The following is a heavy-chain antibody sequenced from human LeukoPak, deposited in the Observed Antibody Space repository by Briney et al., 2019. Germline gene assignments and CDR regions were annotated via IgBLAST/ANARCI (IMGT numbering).Heavy chain of an antibody. D-gene: IGHD2-8*01. J-gene: IGHJ4*02. V-gene: IGHV1-18*01. CDR3: ARGPKKYCTNGVCWFDY. CDR1: GYTFTSYG. CDR2: ISAYNGNT. Sequence: GASVKVSCKASGYTFTSYGISWVRRAPGQGLEWMGWISAYNGNTNYAQKLQGRVTMTTDTSTSTAYMELRSLRSDDTAVYYCARGPKKYCTNGVCWFDYWGQGTLVTVSS.